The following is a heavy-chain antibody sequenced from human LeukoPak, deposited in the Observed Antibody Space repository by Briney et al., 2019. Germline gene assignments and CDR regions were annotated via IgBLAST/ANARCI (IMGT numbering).Heavy chain of an antibody. J-gene: IGHJ4*02. CDR1: GFTFSSYA. CDR3: PCGYSYGPLTL. D-gene: IGHD5-18*01. Sequence: SGGSLRLSCAASGFTFSSYAMQWVRQAPGKGLEYVSAISSNGGSTYYANSVKGRFTISRDNSKNTLYLQMGSLRAEDMAVYYCPCGYSYGPLTLWGQGTLVTVSS. V-gene: IGHV3-64*01. CDR2: ISSNGGST.